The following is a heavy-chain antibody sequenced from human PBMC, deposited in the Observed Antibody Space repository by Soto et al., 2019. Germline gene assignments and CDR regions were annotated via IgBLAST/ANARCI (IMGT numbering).Heavy chain of an antibody. J-gene: IGHJ4*02. V-gene: IGHV1-18*01. CDR3: ARGRYGDY. CDR2: ISAHNGNT. D-gene: IGHD1-1*01. Sequence: GASVKVSCKGSGYAFTTYGITWVRQAPGQGLEWMGWISAHNGNTNYAQKLQGRVTVTRDTSTSTAYMELRSLRSDDTAVYYCARGRYGDYWGQGALVTAPQ. CDR1: GYAFTTYG.